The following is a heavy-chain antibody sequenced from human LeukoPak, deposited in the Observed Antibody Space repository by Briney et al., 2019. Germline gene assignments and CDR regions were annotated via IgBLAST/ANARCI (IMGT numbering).Heavy chain of an antibody. J-gene: IGHJ6*03. D-gene: IGHD3-10*01. CDR3: AKLGKTENHYGSGRFSYYYYMDV. Sequence: PGGSLRLSCAASGFSFNIYDMNWVRQAPGRGLEWVSTISGSGTSTYYADSVKGRFTISRDNSKNTLYLQMNSLRAEDTAVYYCAKLGKTENHYGSGRFSYYYYMDVWGKGATVTISS. CDR2: ISGSGTST. V-gene: IGHV3-23*01. CDR1: GFSFNIYD.